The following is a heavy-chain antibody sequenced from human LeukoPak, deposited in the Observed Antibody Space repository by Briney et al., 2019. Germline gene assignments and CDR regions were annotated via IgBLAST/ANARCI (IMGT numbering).Heavy chain of an antibody. CDR2: IYHSGST. D-gene: IGHD7-27*01. J-gene: IGHJ3*02. Sequence: SETLSLTCTVSGGSISSGGYYWSWIRQPPGKGLEWIGYIYHSGSTYYNPSLKSRVTISVDRSKNQFSLKLSSVTAADTDVYYCARDRENWGRSNAFDIWGQGTMVTVSS. CDR1: GGSISSGGYY. CDR3: ARDRENWGRSNAFDI. V-gene: IGHV4-30-2*01.